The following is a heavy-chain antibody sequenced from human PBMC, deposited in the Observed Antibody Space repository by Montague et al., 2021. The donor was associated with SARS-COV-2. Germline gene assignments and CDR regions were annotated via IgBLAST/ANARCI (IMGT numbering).Heavy chain of an antibody. D-gene: IGHD2-15*01. CDR3: AGGPPATYYSGMDL. CDR1: GGSISSGSYY. J-gene: IGHJ6*02. Sequence: TLSLTCNVSGGSISSGSYYWSWIRQPAGKGLEWIGRIYTSGSTNYNPSLKSRVTISVDTSKNQFSLKLSSVTAADTAVYYCAGGPPATYYSGMDLWGQGTTVTVSS. V-gene: IGHV4-61*02. CDR2: IYTSGST.